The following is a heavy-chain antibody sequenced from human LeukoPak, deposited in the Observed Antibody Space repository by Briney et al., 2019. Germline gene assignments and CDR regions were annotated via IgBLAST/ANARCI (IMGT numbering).Heavy chain of an antibody. CDR2: ISTSGNYI. D-gene: IGHD3/OR15-3a*01. V-gene: IGHV3-21*01. Sequence: GGSLRLSCAASGFTFSSYSMNWVRQAPGTGLEWVSSISTSGNYIYYADSVKGRFTVSRDNAKNSLYLQMNSLRAEDTAAYYCARGFWTGVEYWGQGALVTVSS. J-gene: IGHJ4*02. CDR3: ARGFWTGVEY. CDR1: GFTFSSYS.